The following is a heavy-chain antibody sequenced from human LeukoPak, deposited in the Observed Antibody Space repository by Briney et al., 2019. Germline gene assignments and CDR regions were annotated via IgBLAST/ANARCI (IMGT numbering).Heavy chain of an antibody. Sequence: GESLKISCKGSGYSFTSYWIGWVRQMPGKGLEWMGIIYPGDSDTRYSPSFQGQVTISADKSISTAYLQWSSLKASDTAMYYCARHLPYSSSWGYYYYYMDVWGKGTTVTVSS. V-gene: IGHV5-51*01. CDR3: ARHLPYSSSWGYYYYYMDV. CDR2: IYPGDSDT. J-gene: IGHJ6*03. CDR1: GYSFTSYW. D-gene: IGHD6-13*01.